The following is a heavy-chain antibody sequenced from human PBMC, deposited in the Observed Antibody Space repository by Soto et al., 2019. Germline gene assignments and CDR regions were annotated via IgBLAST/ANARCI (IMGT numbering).Heavy chain of an antibody. Sequence: EVQLLASGGDLVQPGGSLRLACAASGFTFRGAAMSWVRQAPGKGLEWVSSISGSGEMTHYAESVKGRFTISRDNSKNTLYLQMESLRAEDTALYYCARSEMTYNWNDWGQGTLVTVSS. J-gene: IGHJ4*02. CDR3: ARSEMTYNWND. V-gene: IGHV3-23*01. CDR2: ISGSGEMT. D-gene: IGHD1-1*01. CDR1: GFTFRGAA.